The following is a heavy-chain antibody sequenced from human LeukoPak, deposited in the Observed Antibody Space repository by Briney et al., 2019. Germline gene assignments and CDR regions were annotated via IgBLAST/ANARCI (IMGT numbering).Heavy chain of an antibody. Sequence: GGSLRLSCAASGFTFSSYSMNWVRQAPGKGLEGVSSISSSSSYIYYADSVKGRFTISRDNAKNSLYLQMNSLRAEDTAVYYCARDQRTTVTPDYWGQGTLVTVSS. CDR2: ISSSSSYI. J-gene: IGHJ4*02. CDR3: ARDQRTTVTPDY. D-gene: IGHD4-17*01. V-gene: IGHV3-21*01. CDR1: GFTFSSYS.